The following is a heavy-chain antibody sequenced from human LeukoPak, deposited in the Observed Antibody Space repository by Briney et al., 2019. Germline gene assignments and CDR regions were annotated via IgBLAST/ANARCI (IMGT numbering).Heavy chain of an antibody. J-gene: IGHJ5*02. Sequence: ASVKVSCKASGYTFTSYDINWVRQATGQGLEWMGWMNPNSGNTGYAQKFQGRVTMTRNTSISTAYMELSSLRSEDTAVYYCARVVRLHNWFDPWGQGTLVTASS. CDR3: ARVVRLHNWFDP. D-gene: IGHD4-11*01. CDR2: MNPNSGNT. CDR1: GYTFTSYD. V-gene: IGHV1-8*01.